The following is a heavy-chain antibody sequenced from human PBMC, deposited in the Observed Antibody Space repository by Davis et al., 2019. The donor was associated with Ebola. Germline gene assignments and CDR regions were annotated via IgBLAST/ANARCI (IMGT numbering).Heavy chain of an antibody. CDR2: INPSGGST. CDR1: GYSFTGNY. CDR3: ARVKPWLDEYNWFDP. V-gene: IGHV1-46*01. Sequence: ASVKVSCKASGYSFTGNYVHWVRQAPGQGLEWMGIINPSGGSTSYAQKFQGRVTLTRDTSTSTVYMELSSLRSEDTAVYYCARVKPWLDEYNWFDPWGQGTLVTVSS. D-gene: IGHD6-19*01. J-gene: IGHJ5*02.